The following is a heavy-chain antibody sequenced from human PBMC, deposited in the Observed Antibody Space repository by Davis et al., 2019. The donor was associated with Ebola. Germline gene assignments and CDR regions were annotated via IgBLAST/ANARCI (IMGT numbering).Heavy chain of an antibody. D-gene: IGHD3-10*01. J-gene: IGHJ4*02. CDR3: AKTEKPMDQYFEY. Sequence: SVTVSCKASGGSFSTFSINWLRQAPGHGLDWMGGIIPLFGTTNYAQKFQSRVTITADEATSTVYIELTGLTSEDTAVYFCAKTEKPMDQYFEYWSQGALVTVAS. V-gene: IGHV1-69*01. CDR2: IIPLFGTT. CDR1: GGSFSTFS.